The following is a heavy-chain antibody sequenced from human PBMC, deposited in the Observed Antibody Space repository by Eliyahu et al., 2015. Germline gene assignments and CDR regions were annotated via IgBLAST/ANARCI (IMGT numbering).Heavy chain of an antibody. V-gene: IGHV3-72*01. J-gene: IGHJ4*02. CDR1: GFIXSXYY. CDR2: DRKKANRYTT. Sequence: EVQLVESGGGLVQPGXSXXLSCXASGFIXSXYYMDWVPQAPGKGXEWVGRDRKKANRYTTEYAASVKGRFIISRDDSKNLVYLQMNSLKTEDTAVYYCSRSLGEWGQGTLVTVSS. CDR3: SRSLGE. D-gene: IGHD3-10*01.